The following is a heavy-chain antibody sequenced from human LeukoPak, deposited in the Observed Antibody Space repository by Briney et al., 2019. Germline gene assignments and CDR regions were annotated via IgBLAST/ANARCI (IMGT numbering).Heavy chain of an antibody. J-gene: IGHJ4*02. CDR2: FDPEDGET. V-gene: IGHV1-24*01. CDR1: GYTLTELS. Sequence: ASVKVSCKVSGYTLTELSMHWVRQAPGKGLEWMGGFDPEDGETIYAQKFQGRVTMTEDTSTDTAYMELSSLRSEDTAVYYCATERQTYYYDSSGYAYFDYWGQGTLVTVSS. D-gene: IGHD3-22*01. CDR3: ATERQTYYYDSSGYAYFDY.